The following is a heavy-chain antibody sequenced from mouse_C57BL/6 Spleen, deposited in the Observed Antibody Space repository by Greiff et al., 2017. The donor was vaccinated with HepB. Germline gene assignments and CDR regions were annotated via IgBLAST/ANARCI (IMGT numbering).Heavy chain of an antibody. D-gene: IGHD2-4*01. CDR2: IYPRSGNT. CDR1: GYTFTSYG. CDR3: ARDDYDKYFDY. J-gene: IGHJ2*01. V-gene: IGHV1-81*01. Sequence: VKLMESGAELARPGASVKLSCKASGYTFTSYGISWVKQRTGQGLEWIGEIYPRSGNTYYNEKFKGKATLTADKSSSTAYMELRSLTSEDSAVYFCARDDYDKYFDYWGQGTTLTVSS.